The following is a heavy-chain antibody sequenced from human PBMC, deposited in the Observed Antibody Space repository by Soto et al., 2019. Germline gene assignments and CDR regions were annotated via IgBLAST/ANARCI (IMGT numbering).Heavy chain of an antibody. CDR3: ARGEQYSGRIFDY. V-gene: IGHV6-1*01. J-gene: IGHJ4*01. D-gene: IGHD1-26*01. CDR1: GASVSRNSAG. Sequence: QVQLQQSGPVLVKPSQTLSLTCAITGASVSRNSAGWSWVRQSPSRGLGWLGRTYYRSKWYYEYAVSVRGRITIKPDTSKNQYSLQLNSVTPEDTAVYFCARGEQYSGRIFDYWGQGTLVHVSS. CDR2: TYYRSKWYY.